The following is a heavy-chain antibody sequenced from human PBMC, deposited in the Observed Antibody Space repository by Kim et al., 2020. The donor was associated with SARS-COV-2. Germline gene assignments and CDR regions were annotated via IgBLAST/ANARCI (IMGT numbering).Heavy chain of an antibody. CDR1: GCSIRKSSYY. CDR2: IDYSGST. D-gene: IGHD6-19*01. Sequence: SETLSLTCTVSGCSIRKSSYYWGWVRQPPGKGLVWIGSIDYSGSTHYRPSLKSRVTIFAAASKNEFYLKLTFVTAADTAVYHCARGDQCLVGRFEYWGQG. V-gene: IGHV4-39*02. CDR3: ARGDQCLVGRFEY. J-gene: IGHJ4*02.